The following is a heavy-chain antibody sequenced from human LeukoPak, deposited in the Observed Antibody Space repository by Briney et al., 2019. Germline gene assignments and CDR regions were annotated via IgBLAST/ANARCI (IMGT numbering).Heavy chain of an antibody. CDR3: ARDYDLLTGYYGTYDF. J-gene: IGHJ4*02. Sequence: GGSLRLSCAASGFTFSRYGMHWVRQAPGKGLEWVAVIWYDGSNKHYAASVKGRFTISRDNSKNTLYLQMSSLRVEDTAAYYCARDYDLLTGYYGTYDFWGQGTLVTVSS. V-gene: IGHV3-33*01. CDR1: GFTFSRYG. D-gene: IGHD3-9*01. CDR2: IWYDGSNK.